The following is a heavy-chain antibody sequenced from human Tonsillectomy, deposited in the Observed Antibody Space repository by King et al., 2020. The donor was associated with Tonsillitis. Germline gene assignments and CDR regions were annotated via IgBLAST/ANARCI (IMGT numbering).Heavy chain of an antibody. J-gene: IGHJ3*02. D-gene: IGHD4-17*01. CDR3: ASATTVTHSDAFYI. V-gene: IGHV3-53*01. Sequence: EVQLVESGGGLIQPGGSLRLSCAASGFTVSSNYMSWVRQAPGKGLEWVSVIYSGGSTYYAESVKGRFTISRDNSKNTLYLQMNSLRAEDTAVYYCASATTVTHSDAFYIWGQGTMVTVSS. CDR2: IYSGGST. CDR1: GFTVSSNY.